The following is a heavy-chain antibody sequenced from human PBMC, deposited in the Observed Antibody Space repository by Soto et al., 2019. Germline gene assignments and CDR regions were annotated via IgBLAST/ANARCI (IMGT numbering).Heavy chain of an antibody. CDR1: GFTFDDYA. J-gene: IGHJ4*02. CDR3: AKALYGSSSSPIDY. CDR2: ITWNSGYI. D-gene: IGHD6-13*01. Sequence: LRLSCTASGFTFDDYAMHWVRQAPGKGLEWVSYITWNSGYIGYADSVKGRFTISRDNANNSLYLQMNSLKPEDTAFYYCAKALYGSSSSPIDYWGQGTLVTVSS. V-gene: IGHV3-9*01.